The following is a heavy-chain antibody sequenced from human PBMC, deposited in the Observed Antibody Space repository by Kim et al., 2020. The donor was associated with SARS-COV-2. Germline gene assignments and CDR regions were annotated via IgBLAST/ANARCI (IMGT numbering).Heavy chain of an antibody. J-gene: IGHJ4*02. D-gene: IGHD1-26*01. Sequence: GGTLRLSCAASGFTFDDYAMHWVRQAPGKGLEWVSGISWNSGSIGYADSVKGRFTISRDNAKNSLYLQMNSLRAEDTALYYCAKDRGIVGEIFDYWGQGTLVTVSS. CDR3: AKDRGIVGEIFDY. CDR2: ISWNSGSI. V-gene: IGHV3-9*01. CDR1: GFTFDDYA.